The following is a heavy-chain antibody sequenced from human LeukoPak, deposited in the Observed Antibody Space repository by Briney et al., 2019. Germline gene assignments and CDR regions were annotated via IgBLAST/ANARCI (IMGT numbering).Heavy chain of an antibody. Sequence: GGSLRLSCAASGLTFSNAYMNWVRQAPGKGLEWVGRIKPKTDGETTEYAAPVKGRFSISRDDSKNMLYLQMNSLKTEDTAVYYCITPLPYSAQGGQGTLVTVSS. D-gene: IGHD2-21*01. V-gene: IGHV3-15*07. CDR1: GLTFSNAY. CDR2: IKPKTDGETT. J-gene: IGHJ4*02. CDR3: ITPLPYSAQ.